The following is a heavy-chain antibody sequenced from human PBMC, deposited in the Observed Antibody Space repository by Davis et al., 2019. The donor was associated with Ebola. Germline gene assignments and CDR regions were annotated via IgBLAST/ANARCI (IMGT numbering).Heavy chain of an antibody. J-gene: IGHJ6*04. CDR3: ARISWVSRGMDV. V-gene: IGHV6-1*01. CDR2: TYYSSKWYN. Sequence: HSQTLSLTCAISGDSVSGNSGAWNWIRQSPSRGLEWLGRTYYSSKWYNDYAASVKSRITINPDTSKNQFSLQLNSVTPEDTAVYYCARISWVSRGMDVWGKGTTVTVSS. CDR1: GDSVSGNSGA. D-gene: IGHD6-13*01.